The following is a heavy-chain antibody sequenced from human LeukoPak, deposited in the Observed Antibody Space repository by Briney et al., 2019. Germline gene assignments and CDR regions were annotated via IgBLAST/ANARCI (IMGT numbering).Heavy chain of an antibody. Sequence: GASVKVSCKASGYTFTAYYMHWVRQAPGQGLEWMGWINPHSGGTNYAQKFQGRVTMTTDTSTSTAYMELRSLRSDDTAVYYCARDASSCSGGSCAPLRPHDYWGQGTLVTVSS. J-gene: IGHJ4*02. CDR1: GYTFTAYY. V-gene: IGHV1-2*02. CDR3: ARDASSCSGGSCAPLRPHDY. D-gene: IGHD2-15*01. CDR2: INPHSGGT.